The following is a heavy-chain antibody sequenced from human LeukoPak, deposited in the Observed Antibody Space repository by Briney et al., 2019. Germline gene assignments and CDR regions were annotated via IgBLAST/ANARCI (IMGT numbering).Heavy chain of an antibody. J-gene: IGHJ4*02. CDR3: ARDSAADDY. V-gene: IGHV1-2*02. CDR1: GYPFTTYY. Sequence: GASVKVSCKASGYPFTTYYIHWVRQAPGQGLEWVGWINPNSGGTNYAQKFQGRVTMTRDTSISTAHMELSRLRSDDTAVYYCARDSAADDYWGQGTLVTVSS. D-gene: IGHD6-13*01. CDR2: INPNSGGT.